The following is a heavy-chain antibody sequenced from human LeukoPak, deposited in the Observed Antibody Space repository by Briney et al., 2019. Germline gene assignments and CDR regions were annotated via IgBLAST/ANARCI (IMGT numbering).Heavy chain of an antibody. V-gene: IGHV3-49*04. CDR1: GFTFGDYA. J-gene: IGHJ4*02. D-gene: IGHD3-10*01. Sequence: PGGSLRPSCTASGFTFGDYAMSWVRQAPWKGLEWVSFIRSKAYGGTTEYAASVKGRFTISRDDSKSIAYLQMNSLKTEDTAVYYCTRDPTQYYYGSGSYYWYFDYWGQGTLVTVSS. CDR3: TRDPTQYYYGSGSYYWYFDY. CDR2: IRSKAYGGTT.